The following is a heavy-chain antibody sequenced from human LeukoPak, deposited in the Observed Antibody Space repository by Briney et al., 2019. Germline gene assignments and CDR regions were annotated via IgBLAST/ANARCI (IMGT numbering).Heavy chain of an antibody. D-gene: IGHD3-22*01. J-gene: IGHJ4*02. CDR3: VRDVGRNYYDSTGEDY. V-gene: IGHV3-48*04. CDR1: GFTLSDYS. Sequence: GGSLRLSCAVSGFTLSDYSMNWVRQAPGKGLEWVSYISSSSRTIKYADFVRGRFTVSRDNAKKSLHLQMNNLTTEDTAVYFCVRDVGRNYYDSTGEDYWGQGTLVTVSS. CDR2: ISSSSRTI.